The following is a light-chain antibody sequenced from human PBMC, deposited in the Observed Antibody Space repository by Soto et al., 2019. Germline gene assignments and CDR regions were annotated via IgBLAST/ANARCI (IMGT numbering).Light chain of an antibody. CDR1: QGISNH. CDR2: AAS. CDR3: QKYNNAPRT. J-gene: IGKJ1*01. V-gene: IGKV1-27*01. Sequence: DIQMTQSPSSLSASVGDTVTITCRASQGISNHLAWYQQKPGQVPNLLIYAASTLRSGVPSRFSGSGSGTDFTLTISSLRPEDVATYYCQKYNNAPRTFGQGTKVEI.